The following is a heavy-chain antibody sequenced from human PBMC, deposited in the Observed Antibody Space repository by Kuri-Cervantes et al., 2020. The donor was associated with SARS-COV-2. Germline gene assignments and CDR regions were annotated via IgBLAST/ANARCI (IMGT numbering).Heavy chain of an antibody. Sequence: GGSLRLSCAASGFTFDDYGMSWVRQAPGKGLQWVANIKKDGSEKYYVDSVKDRFTISRDNAKNSLYLQMNSLRAEDTAVYYCATAVREPFGGYWGQGTLVTVSS. D-gene: IGHD3-16*01. CDR2: IKKDGSEK. J-gene: IGHJ4*02. CDR3: ATAVREPFGGY. V-gene: IGHV3-7*01. CDR1: GFTFDDYG.